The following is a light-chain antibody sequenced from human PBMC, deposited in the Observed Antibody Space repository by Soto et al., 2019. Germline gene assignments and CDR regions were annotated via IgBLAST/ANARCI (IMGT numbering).Light chain of an antibody. J-gene: IGKJ1*01. CDR1: QSVSNNY. V-gene: IGKV3-20*01. CDR3: QQYGSSGT. Sequence: EIVLTQSPGTLSLSPGERATLSCRASQSVSNNYLAWYQQKPGQAPRLLIYGASNWATGIPDRFSGSGSGTDFSFTISRLEREDFAVYYWQQYGSSGTFGQGTKVEIK. CDR2: GAS.